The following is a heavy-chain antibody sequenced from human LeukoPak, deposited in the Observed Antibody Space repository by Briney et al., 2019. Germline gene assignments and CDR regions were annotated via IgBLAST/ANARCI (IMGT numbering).Heavy chain of an antibody. CDR2: IYYSGST. J-gene: IGHJ6*02. V-gene: IGHV4-59*08. CDR3: ARQELGPYYYYYYGMDV. Sequence: PSETLSLTCTVSGGSISSYYWSWIRQPPGKGLEWIGYIYYSGSTNYNPSLKSRVTISVDTSKNRFSLKLSSVTAADTAVYYCARQELGPYYYYYYGMDVWGQGTTVTVFS. D-gene: IGHD1-26*01. CDR1: GGSISSYY.